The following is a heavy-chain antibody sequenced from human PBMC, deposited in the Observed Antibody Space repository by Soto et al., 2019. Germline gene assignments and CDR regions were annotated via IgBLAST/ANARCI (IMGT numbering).Heavy chain of an antibody. CDR1: VFTFSSYR. J-gene: IGHJ4*02. Sequence: KPGGSLRFSCAASVFTFSSYRMNLVRQAPGKGLEGVASISISSSDIYYADSVKGRFTISRDNAKNSLYLQRNSLRAEDTDVDYCARAGYYYDSSGYYPGHYWGQGTLVIVSS. D-gene: IGHD3-22*01. CDR3: ARAGYYYDSSGYYPGHY. V-gene: IGHV3-21*01. CDR2: ISISSSDI.